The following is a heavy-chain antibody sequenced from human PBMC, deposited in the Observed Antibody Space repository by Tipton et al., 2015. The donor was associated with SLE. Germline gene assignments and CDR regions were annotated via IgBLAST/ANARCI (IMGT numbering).Heavy chain of an antibody. Sequence: SLRLSCAASGFTFSSYWMSWVRQAPGKGLEWVANIKQDGSEKYYVDSVKGRFTISRDNAKNSLYLQMNSLRAEDTAVYYCARRLEDIVVVPADRTFYGMDVWGQGTTVTVSS. CDR2: IKQDGSEK. CDR3: ARRLEDIVVVPADRTFYGMDV. J-gene: IGHJ6*02. CDR1: GFTFSSYW. D-gene: IGHD2-2*01. V-gene: IGHV3-7*01.